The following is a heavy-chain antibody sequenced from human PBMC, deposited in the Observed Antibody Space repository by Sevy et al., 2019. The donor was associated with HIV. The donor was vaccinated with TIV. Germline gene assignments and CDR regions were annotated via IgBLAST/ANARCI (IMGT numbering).Heavy chain of an antibody. CDR3: TIDPVHFL. J-gene: IGHJ4*02. CDR1: EFTVSKVW. D-gene: IGHD6-6*01. CDR2: IKSKADGRTT. V-gene: IGHV3-15*01. Sequence: GGSLRLSCVASEFTVSKVWMSWVRQAPGKGLEWVGRIKSKADGRTTDYIAPVKGRFTISRDDSKNTVYLQMNTLKTEDTAVYYCTIDPVHFLWGQGTLVTVSS.